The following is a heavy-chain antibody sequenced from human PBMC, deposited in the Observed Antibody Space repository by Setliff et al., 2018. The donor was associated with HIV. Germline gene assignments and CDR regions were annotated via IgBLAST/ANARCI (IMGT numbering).Heavy chain of an antibody. CDR1: GFTFSSYW. V-gene: IGHV3-74*01. CDR3: VRGSGYYYFDN. J-gene: IGHJ4*02. Sequence: GSLRLSCAASGFTFSSYWMHWVRQAPGKGLVWVFGMNTDGSSTRYADSVKGRFTISRDNAKNMLYQQMNSLSADDTAVYYCVRGSGYYYFDNWGQGALVTVSS. D-gene: IGHD3-22*01. CDR2: MNTDGSST.